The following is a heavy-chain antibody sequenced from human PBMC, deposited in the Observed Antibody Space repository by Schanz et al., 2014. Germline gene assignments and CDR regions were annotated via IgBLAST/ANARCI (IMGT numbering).Heavy chain of an antibody. V-gene: IGHV4-4*02. CDR2: IYQSGNT. D-gene: IGHD1-26*01. J-gene: IGHJ6*02. CDR1: GASISSSNW. CDR3: ARDSLRGATSGYGIDV. Sequence: QVQLQESGPGLVKPSGTLSLTCAVSGASISSSNWWSWVRQPPGKGLEWIGEIYQSGNTNYNASLKSRVTVSVDKSKNQFSLKVKSVTATDTAVYYCARDSLRGATSGYGIDVWGQGTTVTVSS.